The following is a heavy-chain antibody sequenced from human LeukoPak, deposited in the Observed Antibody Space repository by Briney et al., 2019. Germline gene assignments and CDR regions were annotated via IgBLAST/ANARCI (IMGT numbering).Heavy chain of an antibody. V-gene: IGHV1-18*01. CDR1: GYTFTSYG. Sequence: ASVKVSCKASGYTFTSYGISWVRQAPGQGLEWMGWISAYNGNTYYAQKLQGRVTMTTDTSTSTAYMELRSLRSDDTAVYYCARWVDSSGYYPGNYFDYWGQGTLVTVSS. D-gene: IGHD3-22*01. J-gene: IGHJ4*02. CDR3: ARWVDSSGYYPGNYFDY. CDR2: ISAYNGNT.